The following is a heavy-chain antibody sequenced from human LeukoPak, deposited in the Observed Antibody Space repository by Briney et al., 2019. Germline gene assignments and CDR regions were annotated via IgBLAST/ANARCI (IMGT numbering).Heavy chain of an antibody. Sequence: SSETLSLTCTVSGGSISSYYWSWIRQPAGKGLEWIGRIYTSGSTNYNPSLKSRVTMSVDTSKNQFSLKLSSVTAADTAVYYCARHADHTYSSGWYSAFDIWGQGTMVTVSS. CDR1: GGSISSYY. D-gene: IGHD6-19*01. J-gene: IGHJ3*02. V-gene: IGHV4-4*07. CDR3: ARHADHTYSSGWYSAFDI. CDR2: IYTSGST.